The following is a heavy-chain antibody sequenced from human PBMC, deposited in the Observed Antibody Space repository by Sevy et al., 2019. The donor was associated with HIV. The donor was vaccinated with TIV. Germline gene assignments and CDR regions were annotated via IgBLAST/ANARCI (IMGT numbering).Heavy chain of an antibody. J-gene: IGHJ4*02. CDR2: IIPIFGTG. CDR3: XXXXXXXXXLYYFDY. V-gene: IGHV1-69*06. CDR1: GGTFSGYA. Sequence: ASVKVSCKGSGGTFSGYAISWVRQAPGQGLEWMGGIIPIFGTGNYAQKFQDRVTITADKSTSTAYMELSSLRSEDTXXXXXXXXXXXXXXLYYFDYWGQGTLVTVSS.